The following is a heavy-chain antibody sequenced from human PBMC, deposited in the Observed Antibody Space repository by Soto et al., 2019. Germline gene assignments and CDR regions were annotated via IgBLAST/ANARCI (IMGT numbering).Heavy chain of an antibody. Sequence: PSETLSLTRTVSGGSISSYYWSWIRQPPGKGLEWIGYIYYSGSTNYNPSLKSRVTISVDTFKNQFSLKLSSVTAADTAVYYCARGTAAAGIPPPGPFDPWGQGTLVTVSS. CDR1: GGSISSYY. CDR3: ARGTAAAGIPPPGPFDP. D-gene: IGHD6-13*01. J-gene: IGHJ5*02. V-gene: IGHV4-59*01. CDR2: IYYSGST.